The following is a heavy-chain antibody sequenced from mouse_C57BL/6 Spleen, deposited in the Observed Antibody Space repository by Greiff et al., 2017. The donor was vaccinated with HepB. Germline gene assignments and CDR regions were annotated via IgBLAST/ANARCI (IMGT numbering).Heavy chain of an antibody. CDR3: ARNGGYCTDYFDY. J-gene: IGHJ2*01. Sequence: VKLVESGPGLVAPSQSLSITCTVSGFSLTSYAISWVRQPPGKGLEWLGVIWTGGGTNYNSALKTRLSISKDNSKSQVVLKMNSMQTDDTARDYCARNGGYCTDYFDYWGQGTTLTVSS. CDR1: GFSLTSYA. V-gene: IGHV2-9-1*01. D-gene: IGHD3-1*01. CDR2: IWTGGGT.